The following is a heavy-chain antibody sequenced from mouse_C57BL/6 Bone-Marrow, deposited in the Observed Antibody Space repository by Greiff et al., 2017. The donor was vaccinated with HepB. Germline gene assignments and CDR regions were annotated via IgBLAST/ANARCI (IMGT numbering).Heavy chain of an antibody. V-gene: IGHV1-4*01. D-gene: IGHD3-1*01. Sequence: QVQLQQSGAELARPGASVKMSCKASGYTFTSYTMHSVKQRPGQGLEWIGYINPSSGYTKYNQKFKDKATLTADKSSSTAYMQLSSLTSEDSAVYYCARKTGRAWFAYWGQGTLVTVSA. J-gene: IGHJ3*01. CDR2: INPSSGYT. CDR3: ARKTGRAWFAY. CDR1: GYTFTSYT.